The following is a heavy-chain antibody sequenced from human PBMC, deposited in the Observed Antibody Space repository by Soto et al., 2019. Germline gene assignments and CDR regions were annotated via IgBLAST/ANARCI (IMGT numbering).Heavy chain of an antibody. J-gene: IGHJ5*02. CDR2: ISDTGRTI. CDR1: GVDFRGSY. V-gene: IGHV3-11*01. D-gene: IGHD3-16*02. CDR3: AGFKEGKIVGLRWLDP. Sequence: GSLRLSCVGSGVDFRGSYMNWIRQAPGKGLEWISYISDTGRTIHYADSVKGRFVISRDNSRDSLYLQMNDLRADDTAIYYCAGFKEGKIVGLRWLDPWGQGTRVTVSS.